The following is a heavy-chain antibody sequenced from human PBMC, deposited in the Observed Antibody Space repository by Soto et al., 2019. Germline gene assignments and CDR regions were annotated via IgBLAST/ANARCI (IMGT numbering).Heavy chain of an antibody. CDR3: ARNVPVTTLGY. J-gene: IGHJ4*02. D-gene: IGHD4-17*01. Sequence: EVQLVESGGGLVQPGGSLRLSCAASGVTVSNNLMSWVRQAPGKGLECVSIIYSGGGTHYAASVRGRFTISRDNSKNTVYLQMNSLNADDTAVYYCARNVPVTTLGYWGQGTLVTVSS. CDR1: GVTVSNNL. CDR2: IYSGGGT. V-gene: IGHV3-66*01.